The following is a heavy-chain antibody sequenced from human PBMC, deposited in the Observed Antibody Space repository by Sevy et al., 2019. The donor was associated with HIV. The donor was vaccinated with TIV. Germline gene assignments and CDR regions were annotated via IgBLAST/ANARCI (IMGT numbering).Heavy chain of an antibody. CDR1: GFTFSNAW. Sequence: GGSLRLSCAASGFTFSNAWMSWVRQAPGKGLEWVGRIKSKTDGGTTDYAAPVKGRFTITREDSKNTQYLQMNSLKTDDSAIDNCTTDSKERRPSALLDYWGQGTLVTVSS. CDR3: TTDSKERRPSALLDY. CDR2: IKSKTDGGTT. V-gene: IGHV3-15*01. J-gene: IGHJ4*02. D-gene: IGHD1-1*01.